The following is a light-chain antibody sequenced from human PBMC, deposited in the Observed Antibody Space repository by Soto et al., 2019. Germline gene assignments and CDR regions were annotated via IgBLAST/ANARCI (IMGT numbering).Light chain of an antibody. CDR2: RNN. Sequence: QSVLTQPPSASGAPGQRVTISCSGSSSNIGSNYVYWYQQLPGTAPKLLIYRNNQRPSGVPDRFSGSKSGTSASLAISGLRSEDEAEYYCAAWYDNLSAYVVFGGGTKLTVL. V-gene: IGLV1-47*01. J-gene: IGLJ2*01. CDR1: SSNIGSNY. CDR3: AAWYDNLSAYVV.